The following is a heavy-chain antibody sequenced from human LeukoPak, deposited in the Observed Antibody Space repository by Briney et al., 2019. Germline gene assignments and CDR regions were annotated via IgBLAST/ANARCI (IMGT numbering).Heavy chain of an antibody. D-gene: IGHD1-26*01. J-gene: IGHJ4*02. V-gene: IGHV1-46*01. CDR2: INPSGGST. Sequence: ASVKVSCKASGYTFTSYYMHWVRQAPGQGLEWMGIINPSGGSTSYAQKFQGRVTMTRDTSTSTVYMELSSLRSEDTAVYYCARDRSGSYWRWDFDYWGQGTLVTVSS. CDR3: ARDRSGSYWRWDFDY. CDR1: GYTFTSYY.